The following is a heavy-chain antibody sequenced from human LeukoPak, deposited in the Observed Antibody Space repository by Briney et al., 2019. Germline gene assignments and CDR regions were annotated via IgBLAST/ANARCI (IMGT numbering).Heavy chain of an antibody. CDR1: GYTFTGYY. Sequence: GASVKVSCKASGYTFTGYYMHWVRQAPGQGLEWMGGIIPIFGTANYAQKFQGRVTITADESTSTAYMELSSLRSEDTAVYYCARESYYDSSGYSHDAFDIWGQGTMVTVSS. V-gene: IGHV1-69*13. J-gene: IGHJ3*02. CDR2: IIPIFGTA. CDR3: ARESYYDSSGYSHDAFDI. D-gene: IGHD3-22*01.